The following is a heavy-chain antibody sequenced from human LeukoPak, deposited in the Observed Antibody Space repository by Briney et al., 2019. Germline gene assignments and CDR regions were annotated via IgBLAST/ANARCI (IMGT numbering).Heavy chain of an antibody. J-gene: IGHJ2*01. CDR3: AREPTAMVRRAPNENWYFDL. CDR1: GYTFTSYG. D-gene: IGHD5-18*01. CDR2: IIPIFGTA. Sequence: VASVKVSCKASGYTFTSYGISWVRQAPGQGLEWMGGIIPIFGTANYAQKFQGRVTITADESTSTAYMELSSLRSEDTAVYYCAREPTAMVRRAPNENWYFDLWGRGTLVTVSS. V-gene: IGHV1-69*13.